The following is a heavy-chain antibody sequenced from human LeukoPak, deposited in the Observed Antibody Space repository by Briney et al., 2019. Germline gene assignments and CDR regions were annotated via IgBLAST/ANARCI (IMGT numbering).Heavy chain of an antibody. J-gene: IGHJ4*02. CDR1: GGTFSSYA. D-gene: IGHD2-15*01. V-gene: IGHV1-69*06. CDR3: ARASSGGFLPYYFDY. CDR2: IIPIFGTA. Sequence: GASVKVSCKASGGTFSSYAISWVRQAPGQGLEWMGGIIPIFGTANYAQKFQGRVTITADKSTSTAYMELSSLRSEDTAVYYCARASSGGFLPYYFDYWGQGTLVTVSS.